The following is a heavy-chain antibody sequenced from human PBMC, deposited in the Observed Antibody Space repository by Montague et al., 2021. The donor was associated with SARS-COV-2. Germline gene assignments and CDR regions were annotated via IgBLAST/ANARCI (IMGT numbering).Heavy chain of an antibody. J-gene: IGHJ1*01. CDR3: AGHAQLWFGELDYLGEGYFQH. CDR2: IYYSGST. Sequence: SETLSLTCTVSGGSISSYYYCWIRQPRGTGLEWIGYIYYSGSTNXNPSLKRRVTISVDTSKTQFALKLSSVTAADTAVYYCAGHAQLWFGELDYLGEGYFQHWGQGTLVTVSS. CDR1: GGSISSYY. V-gene: IGHV4-59*08. D-gene: IGHD3-10*01.